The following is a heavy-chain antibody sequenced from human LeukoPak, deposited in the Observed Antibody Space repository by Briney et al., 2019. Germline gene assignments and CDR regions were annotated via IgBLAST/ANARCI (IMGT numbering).Heavy chain of an antibody. Sequence: GGSLSLSCAASEFTFSSYSMNWVRQAPGKGLEWVSSISSSSSYIHYADSVKGRFTISRDNAKNSLYLQMNSLRAEDTAVYYCARDMVRGRASDAFDIWGQGTMVTVSS. CDR1: EFTFSSYS. V-gene: IGHV3-21*01. CDR3: ARDMVRGRASDAFDI. CDR2: ISSSSSYI. D-gene: IGHD3-10*01. J-gene: IGHJ3*02.